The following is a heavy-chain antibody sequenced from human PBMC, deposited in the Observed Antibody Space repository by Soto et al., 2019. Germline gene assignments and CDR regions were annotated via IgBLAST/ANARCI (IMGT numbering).Heavy chain of an antibody. J-gene: IGHJ6*02. CDR1: GFTFSSYS. Sequence: HPGGSLRLSCAASGFTFSSYSMNWVRQAPGKGLEWVSYISSSSSTIYYADSVKGRFTISRDNAKNSLYLQMNSLRAEDTAMYYCERVEYLRIPDYRMDVWGQGTTVTVXS. CDR2: ISSSSSTI. D-gene: IGHD2-2*02. CDR3: ERVEYLRIPDYRMDV. V-gene: IGHV3-48*01.